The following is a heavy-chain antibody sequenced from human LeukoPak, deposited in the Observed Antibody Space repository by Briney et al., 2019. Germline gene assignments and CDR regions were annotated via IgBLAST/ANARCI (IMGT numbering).Heavy chain of an antibody. Sequence: GGSLRLSCAASGFTFSSYGMHWVRQAPGKGLEWVGFIRSKAYGGTTEYAASVKGRFTISRDDSKSIAYLQMNSLKTEDTAVYYCTRDPPYCGGDCSSDYWGQGTLVTVSS. CDR2: IRSKAYGGTT. D-gene: IGHD2-21*02. CDR3: TRDPPYCGGDCSSDY. V-gene: IGHV3-49*04. CDR1: GFTFSSYG. J-gene: IGHJ4*02.